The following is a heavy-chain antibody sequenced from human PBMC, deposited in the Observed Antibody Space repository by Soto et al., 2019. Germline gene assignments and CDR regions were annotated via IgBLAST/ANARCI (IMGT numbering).Heavy chain of an antibody. CDR3: ARVHYYYYGMDV. CDR1: GFTFSDYY. V-gene: IGHV3-11*05. J-gene: IGHJ6*02. CDR2: ISSSSSYT. Sequence: QVQLVESGGGLVKPGGSLRLSCAASGFTFSDYYMSWIRQAPGKGLEWVSYISSSSSYTNYADSVKGRFTISRDNAKNSLDLQMNRLRAEDTAVYYCARVHYYYYGMDVWGQGTTVTVSS.